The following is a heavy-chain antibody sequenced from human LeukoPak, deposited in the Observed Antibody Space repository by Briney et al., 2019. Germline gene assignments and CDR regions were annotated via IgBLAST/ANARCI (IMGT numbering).Heavy chain of an antibody. J-gene: IGHJ6*02. CDR2: IIPIDDST. Sequence: GASVTVSCKASGGTFSNHAFSWVRQAPGQGLEWMGGIIPIDDSTNYVQKFQDRVMITADEATNIIYMELGSLKSEDTAEYYCARHSGHSSWYYGLDVWGQGTTVIVSS. D-gene: IGHD6-13*01. CDR1: GGTFSNHA. V-gene: IGHV1-69*13. CDR3: ARHSGHSSWYYGLDV.